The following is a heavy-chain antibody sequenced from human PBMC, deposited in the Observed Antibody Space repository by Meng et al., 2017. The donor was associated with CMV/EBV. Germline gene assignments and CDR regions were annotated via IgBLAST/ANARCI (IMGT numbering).Heavy chain of an antibody. D-gene: IGHD3-10*01. J-gene: IGHJ6*02. CDR1: GGSISSYY. CDR3: ARDSLMDYYGSGKSYHYYGMDV. V-gene: IGHV4-59*01. CDR2: IYYSGST. Sequence: SETLSLTCTVSGGSISSYYWSWIRQPPGKGLEWIGYIYYSGSTNYNPSLKSRVTISVDTSKNQFSLKLSSVTAADTAVYYCARDSLMDYYGSGKSYHYYGMDVWGQGTTVTVSS.